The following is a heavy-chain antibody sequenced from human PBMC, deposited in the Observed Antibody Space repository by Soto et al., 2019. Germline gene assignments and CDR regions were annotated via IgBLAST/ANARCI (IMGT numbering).Heavy chain of an antibody. D-gene: IGHD6-13*01. CDR3: AAKLEQKLVWFEP. CDR2: IYHSGST. CDR1: VGSISSSNW. Sequence: SETLSLTCAFSVGSISSSNWWRWVRQPPGKGLEWIGEIYHSGSTNYNPSLKSRVTISVDKSKNQFSLKLSSVTAADTAVYYCAAKLEQKLVWFEPWGQGTLVIVS. V-gene: IGHV4-4*02. J-gene: IGHJ5*02.